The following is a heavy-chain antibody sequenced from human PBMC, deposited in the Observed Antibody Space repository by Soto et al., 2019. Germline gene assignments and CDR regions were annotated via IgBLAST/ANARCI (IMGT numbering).Heavy chain of an antibody. CDR2: IDWDDDK. CDR1: GFSLNTSGLR. CDR3: ARHRSGYYTGGMYDFDY. Sequence: SGPTLVNPPQTLTLTCTFSGFSLNTSGLRVSWIRQPPGKALEWLARIDWDDDKFYSTSLKTRLTISKDTSKSQVVLTMTNMDPVDTATYYCARHRSGYYTGGMYDFDYWGQGTLVTVSS. V-gene: IGHV2-70*04. J-gene: IGHJ4*02. D-gene: IGHD3-3*01.